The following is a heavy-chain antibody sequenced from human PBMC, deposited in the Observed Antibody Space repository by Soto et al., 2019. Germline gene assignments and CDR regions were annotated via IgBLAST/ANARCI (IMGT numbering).Heavy chain of an antibody. J-gene: IGHJ3*02. V-gene: IGHV3-48*04. CDR2: ISSSGSTI. CDR1: GFTFSSYG. Sequence: PGGSLRLSCAASGFTFSSYGMHWVRQAPGKGLEWVSYISSSGSTIYYADSVKGRFTISRDNAKNSLYLQMNSLRAEDTAVYYCARGEGYCSSTSCSDAFDIWGQGTMVTVSS. CDR3: ARGEGYCSSTSCSDAFDI. D-gene: IGHD2-2*01.